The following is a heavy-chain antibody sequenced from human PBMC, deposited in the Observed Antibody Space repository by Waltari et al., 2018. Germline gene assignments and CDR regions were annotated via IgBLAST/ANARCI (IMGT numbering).Heavy chain of an antibody. J-gene: IGHJ3*02. CDR3: ARARVVSRALQGRDAFDI. CDR2: IIPIFGTA. CDR1: GGTLSSYA. V-gene: IGHV1-69*01. Sequence: QVQLVQSGAEVKKPGSSVKVSCKAPGGTLSSYAIRWVRKAAGQGLEWMGGIIPIFGTANYAQKFQGRVTITADESTSTAYMELSSLRSEDTAVYYCARARVVSRALQGRDAFDIWGQGTMVTVSS. D-gene: IGHD2-15*01.